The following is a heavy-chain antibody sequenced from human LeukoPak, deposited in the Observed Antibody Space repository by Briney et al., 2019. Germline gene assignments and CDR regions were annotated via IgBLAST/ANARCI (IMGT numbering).Heavy chain of an antibody. V-gene: IGHV3-7*03. CDR1: GFTFSRDW. J-gene: IGHJ4*02. CDR3: ARGPNYGSRTDYLDY. CDR2: IKQGGGER. D-gene: IGHD4-17*01. Sequence: GGSLRLSCAASGFTFSRDWINWVRQAPGKGLEWVANIKQGGGERNYVDSVKGRFTVSRDDAKSSLYLHMNSLRAEDTAIYYCARGPNYGSRTDYLDYWGQGTLVTVSS.